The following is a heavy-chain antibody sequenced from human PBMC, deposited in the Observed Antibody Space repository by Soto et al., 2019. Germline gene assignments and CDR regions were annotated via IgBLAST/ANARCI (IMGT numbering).Heavy chain of an antibody. J-gene: IGHJ4*02. CDR2: IHPSGGGT. Sequence: QVQLVQSGAEVKKPGASVKVSCKPSGYTFNTYYLHWVRQAPGQALEWMGVIHPSGGGTTYAQKFLGRVTVTGAXSXRTVFMELSSLRSDDTAVYYCARGGHIAVVTASFDYWGQGTLVTVSS. CDR3: ARGGHIAVVTASFDY. CDR1: GYTFNTYY. V-gene: IGHV1-46*02. D-gene: IGHD2-21*02.